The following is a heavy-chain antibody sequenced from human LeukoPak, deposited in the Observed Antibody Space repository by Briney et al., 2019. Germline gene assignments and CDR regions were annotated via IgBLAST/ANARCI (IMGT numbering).Heavy chain of an antibody. V-gene: IGHV1-18*01. J-gene: IGHJ4*02. Sequence: ASVKVSCKASGHTFTSYGISWVRQAPGQGLEWMGWISAYNGNTNYAQKLQGRVTMTTDTSTSTAYMELRSLRSDDTAVYYCARVRVVWWLTHPNFDYWGQGTLVTVSS. D-gene: IGHD5-12*01. CDR3: ARVRVVWWLTHPNFDY. CDR2: ISAYNGNT. CDR1: GHTFTSYG.